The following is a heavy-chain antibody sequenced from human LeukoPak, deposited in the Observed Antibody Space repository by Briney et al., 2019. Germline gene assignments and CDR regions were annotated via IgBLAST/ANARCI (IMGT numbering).Heavy chain of an antibody. CDR2: IYYSGST. Sequence: SETLSLTCTVSGGSLSSYYWSWIRQPPGKGLEWIGYIYYSGSTYYNPSLRSRATISVDTSKNQFSLKLSSVTAADTAVYYCARSSEGRYYYDSSGFSYYYYYMDVWGKGATVTISS. D-gene: IGHD3-22*01. V-gene: IGHV4-59*01. CDR3: ARSSEGRYYYDSSGFSYYYYYMDV. CDR1: GGSLSSYY. J-gene: IGHJ6*03.